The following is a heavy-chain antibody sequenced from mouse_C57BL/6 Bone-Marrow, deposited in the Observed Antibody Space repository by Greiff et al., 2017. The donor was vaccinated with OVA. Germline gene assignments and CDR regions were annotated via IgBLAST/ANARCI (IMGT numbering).Heavy chain of an antibody. CDR3: ARGGGNLDS. V-gene: IGHV1-61*01. Sequence: QVQLQQPGAELVRPGSSVKLSCKASGYTFTSYWMDWVKQRPGQGLEWIGNIYPSDSETHYNQKFKDKATLTVDKSSSTAYMQLSSLTSEDSAVYYCARGGGNLDSWGQGTTLTVSS. CDR2: IYPSDSET. D-gene: IGHD2-1*01. CDR1: GYTFTSYW. J-gene: IGHJ2*01.